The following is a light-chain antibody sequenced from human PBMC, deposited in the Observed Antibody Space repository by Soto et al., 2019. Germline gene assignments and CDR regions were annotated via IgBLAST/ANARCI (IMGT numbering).Light chain of an antibody. CDR1: QSLLHSDGKTY. J-gene: IGKJ5*01. Sequence: DLVMTQTPLSLSVTPGQPASISCKSSQSLLHSDGKTYLYWYLQKPGQPPQHLIYEVSNRFSGVPHRFSVSRSWTDSTLKISRVEAEDLVVYYFLQSFQFPFTFGHSTRLQIK. V-gene: IGKV2D-29*01. CDR3: LQSFQFPFT. CDR2: EVS.